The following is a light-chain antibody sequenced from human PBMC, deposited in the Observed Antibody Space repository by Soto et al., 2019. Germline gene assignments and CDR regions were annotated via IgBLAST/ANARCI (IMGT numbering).Light chain of an antibody. V-gene: IGKV1-5*01. CDR2: GAS. CDR3: QQYNGYSET. Sequence: DIQMTQSPSTLSASVVDRFTITFRASQSISNWLAWYQQKPGKAPMLLIYGASTLESGVPSRFSGSGSGTEFTLTISSLQPDDFATYYCQQYNGYSETFGQGTKVDI. CDR1: QSISNW. J-gene: IGKJ1*01.